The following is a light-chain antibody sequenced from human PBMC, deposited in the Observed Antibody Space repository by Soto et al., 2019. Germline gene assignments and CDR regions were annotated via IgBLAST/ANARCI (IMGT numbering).Light chain of an antibody. V-gene: IGKV1-39*01. CDR1: QTIRSD. CDR3: QQSYSTRRT. CDR2: GAS. Sequence: DIEMTQSPSSLSASVGDRVTITCRASQTIRSDLNWYQQKPGKAPKLLIYGASSLQSGVPSRFSGSGSGTDFTLTISSLQPEDFATYYCQQSYSTRRTFGQGTKVEIK. J-gene: IGKJ1*01.